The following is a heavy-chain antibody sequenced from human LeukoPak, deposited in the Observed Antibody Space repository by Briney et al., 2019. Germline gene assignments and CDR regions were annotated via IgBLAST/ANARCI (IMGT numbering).Heavy chain of an antibody. Sequence: GASVNVSCKASGRTFSSYAIIGVRQAPGQGLEWVGRVILIIGIENSAQKFPGRVTITAEKSTSTAYMELSSLRSEDTAVSYCARERIPMIVVVINGMDVWGQGTTVTVSS. D-gene: IGHD3-22*01. V-gene: IGHV1-69*04. CDR3: ARERIPMIVVVINGMDV. CDR2: VILIIGIE. J-gene: IGHJ6*02. CDR1: GRTFSSYA.